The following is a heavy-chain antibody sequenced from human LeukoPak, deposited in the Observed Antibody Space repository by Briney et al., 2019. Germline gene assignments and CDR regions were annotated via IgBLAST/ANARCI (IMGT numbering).Heavy chain of an antibody. CDR3: AEGPWGEWELPRYFDY. D-gene: IGHD1-26*01. Sequence: GGSLRLSCAASGFTFSSYAMSWVRQAPGKGLEWVSAISGSGGSTYYADSVKGRFTISRDNSKNTLYLQMNSLRAEDTAVYYCAEGPWGEWELPRYFDYWGQGTLVTVSS. CDR2: ISGSGGST. J-gene: IGHJ4*02. CDR1: GFTFSSYA. V-gene: IGHV3-23*01.